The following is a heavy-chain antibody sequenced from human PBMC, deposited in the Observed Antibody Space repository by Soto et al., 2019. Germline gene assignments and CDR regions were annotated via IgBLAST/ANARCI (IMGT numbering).Heavy chain of an antibody. D-gene: IGHD2-15*01. J-gene: IGHJ3*02. Sequence: QVQLVQSGSEVKKPGSSVKVSCKASGGTFSDFTLSWLRQAPGRGLEWMGGIIPMIGATNNAQKLKGRLTITADKSTGTVYMELNSLRADDTAVYYCARYWSAGTLYGAFDIWGQGTEVTVSP. V-gene: IGHV1-69*06. CDR1: GGTFSDFT. CDR2: IIPMIGAT. CDR3: ARYWSAGTLYGAFDI.